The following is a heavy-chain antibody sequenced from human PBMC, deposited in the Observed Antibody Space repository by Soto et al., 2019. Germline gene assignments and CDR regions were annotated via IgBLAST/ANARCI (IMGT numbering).Heavy chain of an antibody. J-gene: IGHJ5*02. D-gene: IGHD2-15*01. CDR2: INPDNGNT. CDR1: GYTFTRYT. Sequence: QVQLVQSGAEVKKPGASVKISCKASGYTFTRYTMNWVRQAPGQRLAWMGWINPDNGNTKSSQKFQDRVIITRDTSASTAYMDLSSLRSEDTAVYYCARGIATGQLDPWGQGTLVPVSS. V-gene: IGHV1-3*01. CDR3: ARGIATGQLDP.